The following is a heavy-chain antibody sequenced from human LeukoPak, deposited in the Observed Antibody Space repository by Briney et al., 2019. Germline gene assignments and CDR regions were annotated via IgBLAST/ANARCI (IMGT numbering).Heavy chain of an antibody. V-gene: IGHV3-23*01. CDR2: ISGSGGST. Sequence: GGSLRLSCAASGFTFSDYYMSWIRQAPGKGLEWVSAISGSGGSTYYADSVKGRFTISRDNSKNTLYLQMNSLRAEDTAVYYCAKVRADYVWGSYRSYFDYWGQGTLVTVSS. D-gene: IGHD3-16*02. CDR3: AKVRADYVWGSYRSYFDY. CDR1: GFTFSDYY. J-gene: IGHJ4*02.